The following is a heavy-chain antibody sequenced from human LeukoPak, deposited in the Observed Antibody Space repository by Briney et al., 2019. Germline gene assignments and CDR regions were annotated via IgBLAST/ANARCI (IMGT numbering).Heavy chain of an antibody. CDR1: GFTFSSYW. D-gene: IGHD4-17*01. V-gene: IGHV3-7*03. Sequence: SGGSLRLSCAASGFTFSSYWMSWVRQAPGKGLEWVANIKQDGSEKYYVDSVKGRFTISRDNAQNSLYLQMNSLRAEDTAVYYCARDHMTTVTKNDYWGQGTLVTVSS. J-gene: IGHJ4*02. CDR2: IKQDGSEK. CDR3: ARDHMTTVTKNDY.